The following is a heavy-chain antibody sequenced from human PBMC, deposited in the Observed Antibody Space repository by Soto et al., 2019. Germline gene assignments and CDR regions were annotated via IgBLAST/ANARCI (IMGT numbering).Heavy chain of an antibody. CDR1: GGSVSSGSYY. CDR3: AVVVVPAAIVDY. Sequence: SETLSLTXTVSGGSVSSGSYYWSWIRQPPGKGLEWIGYIYYSGSTNYNPSLKSRVTISVDTSKNQFSLKLSSVTAADTAVYYRAVVVVPAAIVDYWGQGTLVTVSS. V-gene: IGHV4-61*01. CDR2: IYYSGST. J-gene: IGHJ4*02. D-gene: IGHD2-2*01.